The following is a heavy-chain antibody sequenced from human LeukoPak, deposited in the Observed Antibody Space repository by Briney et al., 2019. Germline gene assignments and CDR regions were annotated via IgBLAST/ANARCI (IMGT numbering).Heavy chain of an antibody. J-gene: IGHJ4*02. Sequence: GGSLRLSCAASGFTFSSYWMNWVRQAPGKGLEWVSYIGSSSSTIYYADSVKGRFTISRDNAKNSLYLQMNSLRAEDTAVYYCACSVDTAPYYFDYWGQGTLVTVSS. CDR3: ACSVDTAPYYFDY. V-gene: IGHV3-48*01. CDR1: GFTFSSYW. CDR2: IGSSSSTI. D-gene: IGHD5-18*01.